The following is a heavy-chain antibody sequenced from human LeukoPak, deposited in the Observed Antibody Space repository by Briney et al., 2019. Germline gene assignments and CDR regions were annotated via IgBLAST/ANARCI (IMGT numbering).Heavy chain of an antibody. J-gene: IGHJ3*02. V-gene: IGHV3-30-3*02. CDR3: AKIFGYLDI. CDR2: ISYDGSNK. CDR1: GFTFSSYA. Sequence: GGSLRLSCAASGFTFSSYAMHWVRQAPGKGLEWVAVISYDGSNKYYADSVKGRFTISRDNSKNTLYLQMNSLRAEDTAVYYCAKIFGYLDIWGQGTMVTVSS. D-gene: IGHD3-22*01.